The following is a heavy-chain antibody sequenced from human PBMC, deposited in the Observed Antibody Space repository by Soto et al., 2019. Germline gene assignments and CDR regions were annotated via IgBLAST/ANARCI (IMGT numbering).Heavy chain of an antibody. CDR1: GLMFSSYA. CDR2: ISGSGGST. V-gene: IGHV3-23*01. Sequence: EVQLLESGGGLVRPGGSLRLSCAVSGLMFSSYAMTWVRQAPGKGLEWVSSISGSGGSTYYSDSVRGRFTISRDNSKKMLYLQMNNLRPDDPAMYYCARDRTYGDPNWFDPWGQGTLVTVSS. D-gene: IGHD4-17*01. CDR3: ARDRTYGDPNWFDP. J-gene: IGHJ5*02.